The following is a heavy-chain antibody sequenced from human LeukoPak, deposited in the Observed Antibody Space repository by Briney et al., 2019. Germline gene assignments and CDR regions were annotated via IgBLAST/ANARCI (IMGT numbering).Heavy chain of an antibody. CDR2: IYYSGST. Sequence: PSETLSLTCTVSGGSISSSSYYWGWIRQPPGKGLEWIGSIYYSGSTYYNPSLKSRVTISVDTSKNQFSLKLSSVTAADTAVYYCARLLNSAAKRYFDLWGRGTLVTVSS. CDR1: GGSISSSSYY. D-gene: IGHD2-2*01. V-gene: IGHV4-39*07. CDR3: ARLLNSAAKRYFDL. J-gene: IGHJ2*01.